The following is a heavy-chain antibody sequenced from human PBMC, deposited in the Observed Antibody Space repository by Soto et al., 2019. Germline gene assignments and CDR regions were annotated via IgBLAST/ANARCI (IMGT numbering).Heavy chain of an antibody. CDR2: IRNKPNSYAT. CDR1: GFTFSDSA. CDR3: TRRDFWSGAGHVFDY. J-gene: IGHJ4*02. Sequence: EVQLVESGGGLVQPGGSLKLSCAASGFTFSDSAIHWVRRASGKGLEWVGRIRNKPNSYATAYAASVKGRFTVSRDDSKNTAYLQMNSLKTEDTAVYYCTRRDFWSGAGHVFDYWGQGTLVTVSS. V-gene: IGHV3-73*02. D-gene: IGHD3-3*01.